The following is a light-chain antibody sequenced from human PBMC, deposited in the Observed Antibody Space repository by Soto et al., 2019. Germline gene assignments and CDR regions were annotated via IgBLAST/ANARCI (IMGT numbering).Light chain of an antibody. CDR1: QSVSSN. CDR3: HQYNNWPPLYT. Sequence: EIVMTQSPATLSVSPGERATLSCSASQSVSSNLACYQQKPGQAPRLLIYGASTRATGVPDRFSGSGSGTELTLTISSLQAEDFAVYYCHQYNNWPPLYTFGQGTTLEMK. V-gene: IGKV3-15*01. CDR2: GAS. J-gene: IGKJ2*01.